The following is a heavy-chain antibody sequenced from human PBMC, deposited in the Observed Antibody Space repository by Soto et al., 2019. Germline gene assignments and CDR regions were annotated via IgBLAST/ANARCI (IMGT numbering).Heavy chain of an antibody. V-gene: IGHV1-2*04. J-gene: IGHJ6*02. CDR2: INPNSGGT. Sequence: ASVKVSCKASGYTFTGYYMHWVRQAPGQGLEWMGWINPNSGGTNYAQKFQGWVTMTRDTSISTAYMELSRLRSDDTAVYYCARDQMTTVRDYYYYGMDVWGQGTTVTVSS. CDR1: GYTFTGYY. CDR3: ARDQMTTVRDYYYYGMDV. D-gene: IGHD4-17*01.